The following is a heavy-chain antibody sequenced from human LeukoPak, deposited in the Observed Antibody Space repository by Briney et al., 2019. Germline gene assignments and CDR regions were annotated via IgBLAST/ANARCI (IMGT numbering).Heavy chain of an antibody. Sequence: PSETLSLTCTVSGGSISSYYWSWIRQPPGKGLEWIGYIYYSGSTNYNPSLKSRVTISVDTSKNQFSLKLSSVTAADTAVYYCATYDYVWGSYVGNWGQGTLVTASS. CDR2: IYYSGST. CDR3: ATYDYVWGSYVGN. J-gene: IGHJ4*02. CDR1: GGSISSYY. D-gene: IGHD3-16*01. V-gene: IGHV4-59*01.